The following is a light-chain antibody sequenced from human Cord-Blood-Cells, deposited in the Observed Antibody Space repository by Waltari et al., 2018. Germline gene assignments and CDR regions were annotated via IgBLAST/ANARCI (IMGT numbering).Light chain of an antibody. CDR2: KAS. CDR3: QQYNSYLYT. J-gene: IGKJ2*01. CDR1: QSISSW. V-gene: IGKV1-5*03. Sequence: DFQMTQSPSTLPASVGARVTITCRASQSISSWLAWYQQKPGKAPKLLIYKASSLESGVPSRFSGSGSGTEFTLTISSLQPDDFATYDCQQYNSYLYTFGQGTKLEIK.